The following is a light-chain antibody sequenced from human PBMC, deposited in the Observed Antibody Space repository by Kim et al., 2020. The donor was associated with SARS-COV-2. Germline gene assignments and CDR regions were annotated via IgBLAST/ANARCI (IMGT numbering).Light chain of an antibody. CDR3: SSYAGTYTSVL. Sequence: QSALTQPRSVSGSPGQSVTISCTGTSSDVGSYDYVSWYQQHPGKAPKLVMFGVTKRPSGVPDRFSGSKSANTASLTISGLQAEDEADYYCSSYAGTYTSVLFGGGTQLTVL. J-gene: IGLJ2*01. V-gene: IGLV2-11*01. CDR1: SSDVGSYDY. CDR2: GVT.